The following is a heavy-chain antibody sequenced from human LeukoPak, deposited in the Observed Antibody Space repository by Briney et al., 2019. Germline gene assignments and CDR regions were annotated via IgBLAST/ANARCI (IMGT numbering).Heavy chain of an antibody. D-gene: IGHD1-26*01. J-gene: IGHJ5*02. Sequence: GGSLRLSCEASRFIFSSYSLIWVRQAPGKGLEYISYISSSFSTDYADSVKGRFTISRDNAKNSLYPQMNSLRAEDTAVYYCARDRKSGSYQGGFDPWGQGTLVTVSS. CDR1: RFIFSSYS. CDR3: ARDRKSGSYQGGFDP. CDR2: ISSSFST. V-gene: IGHV3-48*01.